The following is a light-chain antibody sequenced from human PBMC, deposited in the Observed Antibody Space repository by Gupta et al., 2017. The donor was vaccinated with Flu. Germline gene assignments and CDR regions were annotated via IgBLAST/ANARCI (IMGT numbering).Light chain of an antibody. J-gene: IGKJ4*01. CDR1: QSLGVW. Sequence: DIQLTHSPSTLSASVGDRVTITCRASQSLGVWLAWYQQKPGTAPKLLIYMASTLEGGVPSRFSGSGSGTEFTLTISSLQPDDVATYYCQEDASEASLTFGGGTKVEI. CDR2: MAS. V-gene: IGKV1-5*03. CDR3: QEDASEASLT.